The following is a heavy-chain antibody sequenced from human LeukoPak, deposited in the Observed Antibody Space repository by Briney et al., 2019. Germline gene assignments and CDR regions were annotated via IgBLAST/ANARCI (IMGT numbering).Heavy chain of an antibody. CDR3: ARGLFEGYDILTGYYKSSTIDY. CDR2: INLSGST. J-gene: IGHJ4*02. V-gene: IGHV4-34*01. CDR1: GGSFSGYY. Sequence: SETLSLTCAVYGGSFSGYYWSWIRQPPGKGLEWIGEINLSGSTNYNPSLKSRVTISVDTSKNQFSLRLSSVTAADTAVYYCARGLFEGYDILTGYYKSSTIDYWGQGTLVTVSS. D-gene: IGHD3-9*01.